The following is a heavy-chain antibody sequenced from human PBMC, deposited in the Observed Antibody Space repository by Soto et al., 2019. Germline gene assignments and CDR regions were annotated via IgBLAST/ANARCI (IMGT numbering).Heavy chain of an antibody. D-gene: IGHD3-22*01. J-gene: IGHJ3*02. CDR1: GYTFTSYY. CDR2: INPSGGST. Sequence: AASVKVSCKASGYTFTSYYMHWVRQAPGQGLEWMGIINPSGGSTSYAQKFQGRVTMTRDTSTSTVYMELSSLRSEDTAVYYCARDNYYDSSGYPTHDAFDIWGQGTMVTVSS. CDR3: ARDNYYDSSGYPTHDAFDI. V-gene: IGHV1-46*01.